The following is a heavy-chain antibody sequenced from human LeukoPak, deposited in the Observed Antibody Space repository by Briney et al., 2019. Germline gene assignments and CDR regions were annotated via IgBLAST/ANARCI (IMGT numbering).Heavy chain of an antibody. V-gene: IGHV3-7*05. J-gene: IGHJ4*02. Sequence: PGGSLRLSCAASGVTFSTYWMSWVRQAPGKGLEWVATIKYDGSEKYYVDSVKGRFTMSRDNAKNSLYLQINSLRVEDTAVYYCARREATGCLSFGYWGQGTVVTVS. D-gene: IGHD6-19*01. CDR1: GVTFSTYW. CDR3: ARREATGCLSFGY. CDR2: IKYDGSEK.